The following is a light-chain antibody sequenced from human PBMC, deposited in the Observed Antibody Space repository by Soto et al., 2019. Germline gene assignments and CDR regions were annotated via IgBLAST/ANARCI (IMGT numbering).Light chain of an antibody. CDR3: TSYTPTGALV. Sequence: QSALTQPPSASGSPGQSVTISCIGTSSDVGAYNYVSWYQQHPGKVPKLMIYEVRNRLSGVSNRFSGSKSGNTASLTISGLQSEDEADYYCTSYTPTGALVFGSGTKVTVL. V-gene: IGLV2-14*01. J-gene: IGLJ6*01. CDR2: EVR. CDR1: SSDVGAYNY.